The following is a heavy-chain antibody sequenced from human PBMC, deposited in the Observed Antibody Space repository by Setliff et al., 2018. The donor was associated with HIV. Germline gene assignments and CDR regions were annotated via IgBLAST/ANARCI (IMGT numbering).Heavy chain of an antibody. V-gene: IGHV3-53*01. D-gene: IGHD6-13*01. CDR3: ARATKTPYSSSWSIPGAFDI. J-gene: IGHJ3*02. Sequence: PGGSLRLSCAASGFTVSSNYMSWVRQAPGKGLVWVSLIYSGGSTYYADSVKGRFTISRDNSKNTLYLQMNSLRPEDMAVYYCARATKTPYSSSWSIPGAFDIWGQGTMVT. CDR1: GFTVSSNY. CDR2: IYSGGST.